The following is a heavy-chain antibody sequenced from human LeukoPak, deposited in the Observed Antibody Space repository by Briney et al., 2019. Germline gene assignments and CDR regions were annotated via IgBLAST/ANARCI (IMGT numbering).Heavy chain of an antibody. CDR1: GFTFSSNW. CDR3: ARDFD. CDR2: IKQDGSEK. V-gene: IGHV3-7*01. J-gene: IGHJ4*02. Sequence: GGSLRLSCAASGFTFSSNWMTWVRQAPGKGLEWVANIKQDGSEKYYVDSVKGRFTISRDNAKNSVYLQMNSLRAEDTAVYYCARDFDWGQGTLVTVSS.